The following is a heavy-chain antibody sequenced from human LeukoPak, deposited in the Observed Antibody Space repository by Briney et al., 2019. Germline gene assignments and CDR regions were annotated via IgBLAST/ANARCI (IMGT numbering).Heavy chain of an antibody. V-gene: IGHV3-23*01. D-gene: IGHD4-11*01. CDR3: AKVARSKTTVTTYFDY. J-gene: IGHJ4*02. CDR2: ITGSGGST. Sequence: GGSLRLSCAASGFTFSSYAMSWVRQAPGKGLEWVSAITGSGGSTYYADSVKGRFTISRDNSKNTLYLQMNSLRAEDTAVYYCAKVARSKTTVTTYFDYWGQGTLVTVSS. CDR1: GFTFSSYA.